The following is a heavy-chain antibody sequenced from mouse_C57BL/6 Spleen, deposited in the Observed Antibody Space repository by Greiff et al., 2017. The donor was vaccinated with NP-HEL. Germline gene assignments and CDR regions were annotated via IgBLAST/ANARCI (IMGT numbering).Heavy chain of an antibody. Sequence: EVQLQQSGPELVKPGASVKMSCKASGYTFTDYNMHWVKQSHGKSLEWIGYINPNNGGTSYNQKFKGKATLTVNKSSSTAYMELRSLTSEDSAVYYCDLDGYYAMDYWGQGTSVTVSS. D-gene: IGHD2-3*01. CDR2: INPNNGGT. V-gene: IGHV1-22*01. J-gene: IGHJ4*01. CDR3: DLDGYYAMDY. CDR1: GYTFTDYN.